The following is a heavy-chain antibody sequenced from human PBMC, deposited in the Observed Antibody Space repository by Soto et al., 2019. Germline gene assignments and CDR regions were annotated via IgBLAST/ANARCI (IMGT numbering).Heavy chain of an antibody. CDR3: ARDLAVGWFDP. CDR1: GYTFTSYS. V-gene: IGHV1-18*01. Sequence: QVQLVQSGAEVKKPGASVKVSCKTSGYTFTSYSISWVRQAPGQGLEWMGWINVYNGNTKYAQNLQGRVTMTTDTSTSTAYMELRSQRSDDTAVYYCARDLAVGWFDPWGQGTLVTVSS. CDR2: INVYNGNT. J-gene: IGHJ5*02. D-gene: IGHD2-2*01.